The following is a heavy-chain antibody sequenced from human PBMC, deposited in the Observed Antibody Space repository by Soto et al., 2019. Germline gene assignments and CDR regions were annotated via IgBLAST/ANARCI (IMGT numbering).Heavy chain of an antibody. CDR1: GYTNTNFG. Sequence: GASVKVSCKASGYTNTNFGISWVRQAPGQGLEWMGWINAGNGNTKYSQKFQGRVTITRDTSASTAYMELSSLRSEDTAVYYCARVGAGIVGGMDVWGQGTTVTVSS. CDR2: INAGNGNT. V-gene: IGHV1-3*01. CDR3: ARVGAGIVGGMDV. D-gene: IGHD2-15*01. J-gene: IGHJ6*02.